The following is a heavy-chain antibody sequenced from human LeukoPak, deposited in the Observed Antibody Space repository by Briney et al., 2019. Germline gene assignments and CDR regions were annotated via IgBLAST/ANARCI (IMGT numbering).Heavy chain of an antibody. J-gene: IGHJ4*02. CDR2: LKSKTDGGTS. CDR3: IPNLDH. V-gene: IGHV3-15*01. CDR1: GITFSDAW. Sequence: GGSLRLSCKVSGITFSDAWMSWVRQAPGKGLEWVGLLKSKTDGGTSDYAAPVKGRFSVSRNDSENMLFLQMDRLNIDDTGVYYCIPNLDHSGQGSLVTVSS. D-gene: IGHD1-1*01.